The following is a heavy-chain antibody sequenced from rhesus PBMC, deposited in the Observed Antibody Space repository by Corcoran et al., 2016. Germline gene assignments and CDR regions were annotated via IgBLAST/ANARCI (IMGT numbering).Heavy chain of an antibody. J-gene: IGHJ4*01. V-gene: IGHV4-169*02. CDR2: IYCSGSST. CDR1: GGSISSSY. Sequence: QLQLQESGPGLVKPSETLSVTCAVSGGSISSSYWSWIRQAPGKGLEWIGYIYCSGSSTNHNPSLKRRVTLSVDTSKNQLSLKLSSVTAADTAVYYCASGIAGKYDYWGQGVLVTVSS. D-gene: IGHD1-1-1*01. CDR3: ASGIAGKYDY.